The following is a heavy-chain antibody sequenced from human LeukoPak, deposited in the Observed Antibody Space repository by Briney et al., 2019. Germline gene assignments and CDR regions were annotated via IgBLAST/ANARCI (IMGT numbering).Heavy chain of an antibody. CDR3: ARTFYVASAFDI. J-gene: IGHJ3*02. V-gene: IGHV3-21*01. Sequence: GGSLRLSCAASGFTFSSYAMSWVRQAPGKGLEWVSSISRSSSYIYYADSVKGRFTISRDNAKNSLYLQMNSLRAEDTAVYYCARTFYVASAFDIWGQGTMVTVSS. CDR2: ISRSSSYI. D-gene: IGHD3-16*01. CDR1: GFTFSSYA.